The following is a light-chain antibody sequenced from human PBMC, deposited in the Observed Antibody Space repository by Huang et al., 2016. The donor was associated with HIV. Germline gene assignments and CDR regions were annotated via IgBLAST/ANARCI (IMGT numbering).Light chain of an antibody. CDR2: GAS. CDR3: QHYNNWPPWT. V-gene: IGKV3D-15*01. Sequence: EIVMTQSPATLSVSPGERATLSCRASQGVSNNIDWYQQKPGQTPSLLIHGASTRATGIAAKFSGRGSGTDFTLTITSLQPEDSAVYYCQHYNNWPPWTFGPGTQVEI. CDR1: QGVSNN. J-gene: IGKJ1*01.